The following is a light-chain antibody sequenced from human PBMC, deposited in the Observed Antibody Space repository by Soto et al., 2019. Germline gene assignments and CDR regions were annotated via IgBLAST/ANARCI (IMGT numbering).Light chain of an antibody. CDR3: QKYNSAPRT. J-gene: IGKJ1*01. V-gene: IGKV1-27*01. CDR1: QGISNY. Sequence: DIQMTQSPSSLSASVGDRVTITCRTSQGISNYLAWYQQKPGKVPKLLIYAASTLQSGVPSRFSGSGSGTDFTLTISSLKPEDVETYYCQKYNSAPRTFGQGTKVDIK. CDR2: AAS.